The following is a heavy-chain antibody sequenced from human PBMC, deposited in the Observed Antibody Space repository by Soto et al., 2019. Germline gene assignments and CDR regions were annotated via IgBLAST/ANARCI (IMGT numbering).Heavy chain of an antibody. V-gene: IGHV3-30*18. J-gene: IGHJ4*02. D-gene: IGHD4-17*01. CDR1: GFTFSSYG. CDR2: ISYDGSNK. CDR3: AKVTGATVTTDY. Sequence: QVQLVESGGGVVQPGRSLRLSCAASGFTFSSYGMHWVRQAPGKGLEWVAVISYDGSNKYYADSVKGRFTISRDNSKNTLCLQMNSLRAEDTAVYYCAKVTGATVTTDYWGQGTLVTVSS.